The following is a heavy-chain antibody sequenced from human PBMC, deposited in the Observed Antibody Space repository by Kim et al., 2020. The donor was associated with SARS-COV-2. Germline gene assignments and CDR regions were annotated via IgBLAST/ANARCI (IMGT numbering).Heavy chain of an antibody. Sequence: ASVKVSCKASGYTFTSYDINWVRQATGQGLEWMGWMNPNSGNTGYAQKFQGRVTMTRNTSISTAYMELSSLRSEDTAVYYCARVQNGYYDFWSGYPVQYGMDVWGQGTTVTVSS. CDR2: MNPNSGNT. V-gene: IGHV1-8*01. J-gene: IGHJ6*02. D-gene: IGHD3-3*01. CDR1: GYTFTSYD. CDR3: ARVQNGYYDFWSGYPVQYGMDV.